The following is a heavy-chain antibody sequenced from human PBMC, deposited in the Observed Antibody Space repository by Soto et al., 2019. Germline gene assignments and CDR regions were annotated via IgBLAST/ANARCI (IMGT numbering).Heavy chain of an antibody. Sequence: QVPLVQSGAEVKKPGASVKVSCKASGYTFTSYAMHWVRQAPGQRLEWMGWINAGNGNTKYSQKFQGRVTITRDTSASTAYMELSSPRSEDTAVYYCARDLGYCSSTSCYLEAFDIWGQGTMVTVSS. CDR1: GYTFTSYA. V-gene: IGHV1-3*01. D-gene: IGHD2-2*01. CDR2: INAGNGNT. CDR3: ARDLGYCSSTSCYLEAFDI. J-gene: IGHJ3*02.